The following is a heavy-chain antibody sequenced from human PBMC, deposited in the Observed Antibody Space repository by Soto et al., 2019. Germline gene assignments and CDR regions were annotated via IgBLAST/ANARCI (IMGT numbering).Heavy chain of an antibody. CDR2: VSPAGTT. CDR1: GFSFSSYG. Sequence: EVQLLESGGGLVQPGGSLRLSCAASGFSFSSYGMNWVRLAPGEGLEWVSTVSPAGTTLYADSVRGRFPISRDNSKSTVKLQMNGLRVDDTAIYYCVQTCDYWGQGTVVTVSS. J-gene: IGHJ4*02. V-gene: IGHV3-23*01. CDR3: VQTCDY.